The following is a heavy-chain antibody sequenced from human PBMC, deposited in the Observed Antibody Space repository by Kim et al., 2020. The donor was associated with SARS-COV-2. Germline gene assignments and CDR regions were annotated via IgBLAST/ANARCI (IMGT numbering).Heavy chain of an antibody. Sequence: GGSLRLSCAASGFTFSSNTMNWVRQAPGKGLEWVSYISSSSSTIYYAGSVKGRFTISRDNAKNSLYLQMNSLRDEDTAVYYCARGPPGDGSHGGRYDPWGQGTLVTVSS. CDR1: GFTFSSNT. V-gene: IGHV3-48*02. D-gene: IGHD3-10*01. J-gene: IGHJ5*02. CDR3: ARGPPGDGSHGGRYDP. CDR2: ISSSSSTI.